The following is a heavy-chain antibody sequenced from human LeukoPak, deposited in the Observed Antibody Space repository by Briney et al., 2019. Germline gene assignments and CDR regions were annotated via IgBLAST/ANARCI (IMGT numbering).Heavy chain of an antibody. J-gene: IGHJ5*02. Sequence: SETLSLTCTVSGGSISSYYWSWIRQPAGKGLEWVVHIYTSGSTNYNPSLKSRVTMSVDTSKNQFSLKLSSVTAADTAVYYCARDFGVVVPAAIPKFDPWGQGTLVTVSS. CDR3: ARDFGVVVPAAIPKFDP. D-gene: IGHD2-2*02. V-gene: IGHV4-4*07. CDR1: GGSISSYY. CDR2: IYTSGST.